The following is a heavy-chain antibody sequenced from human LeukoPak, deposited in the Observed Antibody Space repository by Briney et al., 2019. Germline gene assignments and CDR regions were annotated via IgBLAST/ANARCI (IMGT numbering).Heavy chain of an antibody. CDR2: ISGSGGST. CDR1: GFTFSSYA. J-gene: IGHJ4*02. Sequence: LGGSLRLSCAASGFTFSSYAMSWVRQAPGKGLEWVSTISGSGGSTYYADSVKGRFTISRDNSKNTLYLQMNSLRAEDTAVYYCAKVASISDKIYVYYFDYWGQGTLVTVSS. V-gene: IGHV3-23*01. CDR3: AKVASISDKIYVYYFDY. D-gene: IGHD3-16*01.